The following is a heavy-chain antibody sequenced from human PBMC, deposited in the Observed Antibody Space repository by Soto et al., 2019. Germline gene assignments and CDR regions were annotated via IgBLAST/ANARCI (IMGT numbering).Heavy chain of an antibody. CDR3: ARVPNDYGDPPYYYYYMDV. D-gene: IGHD4-17*01. J-gene: IGHJ6*03. CDR1: GGSFSGYY. Sequence: QVQLQQWGAGLLKPSETLSLTCAVYGGSFSGYYWSWIRQPPGKGLEWIGEINHSGSTNYNPSLKSRVTISVDTSKNQFSLKLSSVTAADTAVYYCARVPNDYGDPPYYYYYMDVWGKGTTVTVSS. CDR2: INHSGST. V-gene: IGHV4-34*01.